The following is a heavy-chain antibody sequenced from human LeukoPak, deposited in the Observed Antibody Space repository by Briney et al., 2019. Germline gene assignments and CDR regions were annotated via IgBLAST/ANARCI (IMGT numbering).Heavy chain of an antibody. D-gene: IGHD6-6*01. CDR2: MNPNSGNT. J-gene: IGHJ4*02. CDR3: ARTPGSIAAHDY. Sequence: GASVKVSCKASGYTFTSYDINWVRQATGQGLEWMGWMNPNSGNTGYAQKFQGRVTMTRNTSISTAYMELSSLRSEDTAVYYCARTPGSIAAHDYWGQGTLVTVSS. V-gene: IGHV1-8*01. CDR1: GYTFTSYD.